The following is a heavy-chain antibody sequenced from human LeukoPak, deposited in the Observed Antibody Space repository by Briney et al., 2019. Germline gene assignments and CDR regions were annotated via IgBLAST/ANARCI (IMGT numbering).Heavy chain of an antibody. CDR1: GFNFRNYG. V-gene: IGHV3-30*03. CDR2: ISYDGNNK. CDR3: ARGLGNYYNVGWYFDL. Sequence: GGSLRLSCAASGFNFRNYGMYWVRQAPGKGLEWVAVISYDGNNKYYADSVKGRFTVSRDNSKNILYLGMSSLRAEDTAVHYCARGLGNYYNVGWYFDLWGRGTLVTVSS. J-gene: IGHJ2*01. D-gene: IGHD3-10*01.